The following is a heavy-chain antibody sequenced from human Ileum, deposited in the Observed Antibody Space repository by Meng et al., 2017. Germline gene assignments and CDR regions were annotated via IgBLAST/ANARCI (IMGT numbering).Heavy chain of an antibody. D-gene: IGHD1-7*01. CDR2: IYHSGST. CDR3: ASLRYNWNYSADY. CDR1: GGSISSSNW. J-gene: IGHJ4*02. V-gene: IGHV4-4*02. Sequence: QGQLQESGPGLGKPSGTLSLTCAVPGGSISSSNWWSWVRQPPGKGLEWIGEIYHSGSTNYNPSLKSRVTISVDKSKNQFSLKLSSVTAADTAVYYCASLRYNWNYSADYWGQGTLVTVSS.